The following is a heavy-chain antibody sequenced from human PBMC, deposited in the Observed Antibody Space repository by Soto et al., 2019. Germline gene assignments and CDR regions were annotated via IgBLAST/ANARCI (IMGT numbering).Heavy chain of an antibody. J-gene: IGHJ5*02. V-gene: IGHV1-18*01. CDR2: ISAYNGNT. CDR1: GFGFTFSTSA. D-gene: IGHD3-3*01. Sequence: GGSLSLSCAASGFGFTFSTSAMSWVRQAPGQGLEWMGWISAYNGNTNYAQKLQGRVTMTTDTSTSTAYMELRSLRSDDTAVYYCARDHGGWFDPWGQGTLVTVSS. CDR3: ARDHGGWFDP.